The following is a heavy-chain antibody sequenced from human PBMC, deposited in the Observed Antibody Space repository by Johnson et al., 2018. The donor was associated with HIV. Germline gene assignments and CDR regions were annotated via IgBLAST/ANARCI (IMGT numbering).Heavy chain of an antibody. Sequence: EVQLVESGGGVVQPGRSLRLSCAASGFTFSSYGMHWVRQAPGKGLEWVANIKQDGSEKYYVDSVKGRFTISRDNSKNTLYLQMDSLRAEDTAVYYCARWGSMIEAAFDIWGQGTMVTVSS. CDR3: ARWGSMIEAAFDI. D-gene: IGHD3-22*01. V-gene: IGHV3-7*01. J-gene: IGHJ3*02. CDR2: IKQDGSEK. CDR1: GFTFSSYG.